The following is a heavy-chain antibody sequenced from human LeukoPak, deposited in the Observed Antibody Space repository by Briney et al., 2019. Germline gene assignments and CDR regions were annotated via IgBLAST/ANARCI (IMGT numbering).Heavy chain of an antibody. V-gene: IGHV4-59*08. CDR3: ARNDYGDYLFDY. CDR1: GGSISSYY. D-gene: IGHD4-17*01. CDR2: IYYSGST. Sequence: SETPSLTCTVSGGSISSYYWSWIRQPPGKGLEWIGYIYYSGSTNYNPSLKSRVTISVDTSKNQFSLKLSSVTAADTAVYYCARNDYGDYLFDYWGQGTLVTVSS. J-gene: IGHJ4*02.